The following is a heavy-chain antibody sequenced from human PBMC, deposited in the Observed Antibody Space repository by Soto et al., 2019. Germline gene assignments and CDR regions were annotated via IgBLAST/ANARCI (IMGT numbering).Heavy chain of an antibody. J-gene: IGHJ4*02. CDR1: GFTFIGFD. D-gene: IGHD2-15*01. CDR2: IGTAGDT. Sequence: EVQLVESGGNLVQPGGSLRLSCEASGFTFIGFDMHWVRQPTGKGLEWVSTIGTAGDTYYAVSVKGRFTISRDNAKNSLSLQMNSLRAGDTAVYFCARGQEVGAHFFDSWGQGTQVTVSS. V-gene: IGHV3-13*01. CDR3: ARGQEVGAHFFDS.